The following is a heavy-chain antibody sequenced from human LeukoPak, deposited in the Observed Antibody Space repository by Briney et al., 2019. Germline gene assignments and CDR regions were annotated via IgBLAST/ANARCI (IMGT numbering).Heavy chain of an antibody. D-gene: IGHD3-22*01. J-gene: IGHJ4*02. CDR1: GGSFSGYY. Sequence: PSETLSLTCAVYGGSFSGYYWSWIRQPPGKGLEWIGSIYYSGSTYYNPSLKSRVTISVDTSKNQFSLKPSSVTAADTAVYYCARSGYYSPIDYWGQGTLVTVSS. CDR3: ARSGYYSPIDY. CDR2: IYYSGST. V-gene: IGHV4-34*01.